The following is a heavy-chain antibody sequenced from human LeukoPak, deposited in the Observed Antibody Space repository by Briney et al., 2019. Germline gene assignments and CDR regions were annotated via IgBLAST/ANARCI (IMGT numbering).Heavy chain of an antibody. D-gene: IGHD2-15*01. J-gene: IGHJ4*02. V-gene: IGHV3-30*03. CDR2: ISYDGIKK. CDR1: GFSISSYG. Sequence: PGGSLRLSCAASGFSISSYGMHWARQAPGKGLEWVAIISYDGIKKYYADSVNGRFTISRDESENTVFLQMNNLSAEDTAVYYCAGSYSYYLDYWGQGTLVTVSS. CDR3: AGSYSYYLDY.